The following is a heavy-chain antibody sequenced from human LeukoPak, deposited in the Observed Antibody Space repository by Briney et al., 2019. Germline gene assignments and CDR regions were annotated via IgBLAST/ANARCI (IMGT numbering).Heavy chain of an antibody. CDR2: IKLDGSEK. CDR3: ARISSSRYYFDY. J-gene: IGHJ4*02. D-gene: IGHD6-13*01. Sequence: GGSLRLSCAASGFTFSSYWMTWVHQAPGKGLEGVANIKLDGSEKYYVDSVKGRFTISRDDAENSVYLQINSLSAEDTAVYYCARISSSRYYFDYWGQGTLVTVSS. CDR1: GFTFSSYW. V-gene: IGHV3-7*01.